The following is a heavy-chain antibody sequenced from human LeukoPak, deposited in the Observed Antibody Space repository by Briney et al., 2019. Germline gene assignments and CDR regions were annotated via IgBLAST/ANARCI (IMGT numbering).Heavy chain of an antibody. CDR2: IILNFGTA. J-gene: IGHJ3*02. CDR3: ARKGYYFSAFDI. V-gene: IGHV1-69*05. Sequence: GASGKVSCKASGGTFSSYAISWVRQPPAPGLEWMGGIILNFGTASYAQKFQGRVTITTDESRSTAYMELSSLRSDDTAVYYCARKGYYFSAFDIWAQGTMVTVSS. CDR1: GGTFSSYA. D-gene: IGHD3-10*01.